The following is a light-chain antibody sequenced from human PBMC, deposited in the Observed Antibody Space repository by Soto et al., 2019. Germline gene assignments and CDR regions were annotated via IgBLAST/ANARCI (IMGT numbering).Light chain of an antibody. CDR1: QSVSSS. J-gene: IGKJ5*01. Sequence: EIVMTQSPAALSVSPGERATLSCRASQSVSSSLAWYQQKPGQAPRLLIHGASTRATGIPARFSGSGSGTEFTLTISSLQSEDFAVYYCQQYNNWPPITFGQGTRLEIK. CDR3: QQYNNWPPIT. CDR2: GAS. V-gene: IGKV3-15*01.